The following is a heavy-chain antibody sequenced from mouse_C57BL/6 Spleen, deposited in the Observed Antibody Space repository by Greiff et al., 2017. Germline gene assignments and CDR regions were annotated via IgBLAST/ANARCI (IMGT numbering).Heavy chain of an antibody. Sequence: EVQLQESGPELVKPGASVKISCKASGYTFTDYYMNWVKQSHGKSLEWIGDINPNNGGTSYNQKFKGKATLTVDKSSSTAYMELRSLTSEDSAVYYCARKEIYYYGSSLDYWGQGTTLTVSS. V-gene: IGHV1-26*01. CDR1: GYTFTDYY. CDR3: ARKEIYYYGSSLDY. D-gene: IGHD1-1*01. J-gene: IGHJ2*01. CDR2: INPNNGGT.